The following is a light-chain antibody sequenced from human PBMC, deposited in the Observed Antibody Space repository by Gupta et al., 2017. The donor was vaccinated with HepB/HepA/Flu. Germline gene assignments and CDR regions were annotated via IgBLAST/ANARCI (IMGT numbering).Light chain of an antibody. CDR1: SSNIGSNT. J-gene: IGLJ2*01. V-gene: IGLV1-44*01. CDR3: AEWDDSLNGPRVV. CDR2: SNN. Sequence: QSVLTRPPSASGTPGQRVTISCSGSSSNIGSNTVNWYQQLPGTAPKLLIYSNNQRPSGVPDRFSGSKSGTSASLAISGLQSEDEADYYCAEWDDSLNGPRVVFGGGTKLTVL.